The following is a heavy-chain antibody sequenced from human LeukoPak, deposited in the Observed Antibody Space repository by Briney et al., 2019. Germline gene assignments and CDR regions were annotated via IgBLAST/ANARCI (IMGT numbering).Heavy chain of an antibody. J-gene: IGHJ4*02. D-gene: IGHD3-22*01. CDR2: MYYRGST. CDR1: GGSISSSSHY. Sequence: SETLSLTCTVSGGSISSSSHYWGWIRQPPGKGLEWIGSMYYRGSTYHNPSLKSRVTISVDTSKNQFSLKLSSVTAADTAVYYCARGGWNKFDYWGQGTLVTVSS. CDR3: ARGGWNKFDY. V-gene: IGHV4-39*07.